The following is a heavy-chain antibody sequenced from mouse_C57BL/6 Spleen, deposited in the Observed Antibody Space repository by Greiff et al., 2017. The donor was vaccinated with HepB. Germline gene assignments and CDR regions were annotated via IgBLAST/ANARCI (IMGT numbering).Heavy chain of an antibody. V-gene: IGHV1-19*01. Sequence: DVQLQESGPVLVKPGASVKMSCKASGYTFTDYYMNWVKQSHGKSLEWIGVINPYNGGTSYNQKFKGKATLTVDKSSSTAYMELNSLTSEDSAVYYCARLLLGFDYWGQGTTLTVSS. J-gene: IGHJ2*01. CDR1: GYTFTDYY. D-gene: IGHD1-1*01. CDR3: ARLLLGFDY. CDR2: INPYNGGT.